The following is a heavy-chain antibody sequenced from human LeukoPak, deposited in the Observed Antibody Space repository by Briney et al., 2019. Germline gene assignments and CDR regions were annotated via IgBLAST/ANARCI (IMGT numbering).Heavy chain of an antibody. V-gene: IGHV3-43D*03. Sequence: GGSLRLSCAASGFTFDDYAMHWVRQAPGKGLEWVSLISWDGGSTYYADSVKGRFTISRDNSKNSLYLQMNSLRAEDTALYYCARDLGYYGSGSYEDYWGQGTLVTVSS. CDR1: GFTFDDYA. D-gene: IGHD3-10*01. J-gene: IGHJ4*02. CDR3: ARDLGYYGSGSYEDY. CDR2: ISWDGGST.